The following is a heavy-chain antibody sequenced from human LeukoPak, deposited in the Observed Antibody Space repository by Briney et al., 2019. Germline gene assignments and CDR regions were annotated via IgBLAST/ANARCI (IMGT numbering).Heavy chain of an antibody. J-gene: IGHJ4*02. D-gene: IGHD6-13*01. CDR2: INTSGSYV. Sequence: PWGSLRLSCAASGFTFSSYTMNWVRQGPGKGLEWVSSINTSGSYVHYADSVKGRFTISRDNAKNSLFLQMNSLRAEETAVYYCARDIATAGHFAFDYWGQGTLVTVSS. CDR1: GFTFSSYT. V-gene: IGHV3-21*01. CDR3: ARDIATAGHFAFDY.